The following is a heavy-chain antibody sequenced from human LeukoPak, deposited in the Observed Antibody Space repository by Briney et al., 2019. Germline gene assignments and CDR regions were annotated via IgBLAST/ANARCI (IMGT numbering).Heavy chain of an antibody. V-gene: IGHV1-69*04. CDR1: GGTFSSYA. Sequence: SVKVSCKASGGTFSSYAISWVRQSPGQGLEWMGRIIPILGIANYAQKFQGRVTSTADKSTSTAYMELSSLRSEDTAVYYCAREPTGDLYIYYFDYWGQGTLVTVSS. CDR2: IIPILGIA. D-gene: IGHD7-27*01. J-gene: IGHJ4*02. CDR3: AREPTGDLYIYYFDY.